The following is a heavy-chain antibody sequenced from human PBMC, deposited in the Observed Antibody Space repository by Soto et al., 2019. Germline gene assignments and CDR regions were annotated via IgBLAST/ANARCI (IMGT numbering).Heavy chain of an antibody. CDR1: GGSIISGGYY. CDR3: ARSVFP. Sequence: ILSLTCTVSGGSIISGGYYWSWIRQHPGKGLEWIGYIYYSGFTYYNPSLKNRVTISVDTSKNQFSLKLSSVTAADTAVYYCARSVFPWGQGTLVTVSS. J-gene: IGHJ5*02. V-gene: IGHV4-31*03. CDR2: IYYSGFT.